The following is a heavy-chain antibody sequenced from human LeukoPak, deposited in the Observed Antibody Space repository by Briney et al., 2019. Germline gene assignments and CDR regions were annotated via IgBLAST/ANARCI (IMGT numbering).Heavy chain of an antibody. CDR3: ARVGAAADYNLDY. CDR2: ISSSSRYI. CDR1: GFTFSSYS. J-gene: IGHJ4*02. D-gene: IGHD6-13*01. V-gene: IGHV3-21*01. Sequence: GGSLRLSCAASGFTFSSYSINWVRQAPGKGLEWVSSISSSSRYIYYADSVKGRFTISRDNAKNSLYLQMNSLRAEDTAVYYCARVGAAADYNLDYWGQGTLVTVSS.